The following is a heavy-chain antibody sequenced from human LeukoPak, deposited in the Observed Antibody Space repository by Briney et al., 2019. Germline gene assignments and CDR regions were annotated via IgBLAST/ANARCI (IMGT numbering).Heavy chain of an antibody. J-gene: IGHJ4*02. Sequence: SETLSLTCSVTGGSISSSTYYWGWIRQPPGKGLEWIASVYYSGSTYYNPSLNSRVTISVDTSKNQFSLKVNSVTAADTAVYYCASGGGYGNWSQGTLVTVSS. CDR1: GGSISSSTYY. D-gene: IGHD3-22*01. CDR2: VYYSGST. CDR3: ASGGGYGN. V-gene: IGHV4-39*01.